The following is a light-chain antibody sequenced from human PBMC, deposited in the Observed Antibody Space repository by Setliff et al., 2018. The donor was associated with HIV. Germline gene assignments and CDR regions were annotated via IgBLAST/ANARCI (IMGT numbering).Light chain of an antibody. V-gene: IGLV2-23*01. J-gene: IGLJ1*01. CDR2: QAI. CDR1: SNDVGRYDL. Sequence: QSVLAQPASVSGSPGQSITISCTGTSNDVGRYDLVSWYQQHPARAPKLIIYQAIRRPSGVSNRFSGSKSGNVASLTISGLQAEDEADYYCCSNTGSNTFVFGTGTKVTVL. CDR3: CSNTGSNTFV.